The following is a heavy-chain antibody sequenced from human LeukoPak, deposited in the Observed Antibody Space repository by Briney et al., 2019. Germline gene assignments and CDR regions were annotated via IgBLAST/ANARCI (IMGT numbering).Heavy chain of an antibody. CDR1: GFTFSSYA. V-gene: IGHV3-23*01. CDR3: AKGDSGMVRRYYDY. Sequence: PGGSLRLSCAASGFTFSSYAMSWVRQAPGKGLKWVSVISGSGGDTYYADSVKGRLTISRDISKNTLYLQMNSLSAEDTAVYYCAKGDSGMVRRYYDYWGQGTLVTVSS. D-gene: IGHD2-8*01. CDR2: ISGSGGDT. J-gene: IGHJ4*02.